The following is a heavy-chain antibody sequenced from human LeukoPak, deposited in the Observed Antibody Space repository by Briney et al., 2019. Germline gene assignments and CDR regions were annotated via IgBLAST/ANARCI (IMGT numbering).Heavy chain of an antibody. Sequence: ASVKVSCKASGYTFTSYGISWVRQAPGQGLEWMGWISAYNGNTNYAQKLQGRVTMTTDTSTSTAYMELRSLRSDDTAVYYCARRFSGSYSPSDYYYYMDVWGKGTTVTVSS. CDR2: ISAYNGNT. CDR1: GYTFTSYG. V-gene: IGHV1-18*01. J-gene: IGHJ6*03. D-gene: IGHD1-26*01. CDR3: ARRFSGSYSPSDYYYYMDV.